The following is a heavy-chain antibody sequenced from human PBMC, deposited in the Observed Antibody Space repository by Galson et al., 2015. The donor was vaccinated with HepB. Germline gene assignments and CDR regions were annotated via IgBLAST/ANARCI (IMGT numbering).Heavy chain of an antibody. J-gene: IGHJ4*02. D-gene: IGHD2-2*01. CDR1: GYTLTELS. V-gene: IGHV1-24*01. CDR2: FDPEDGET. Sequence: SVKVSCKVSGYTLTELSMHWVRQAPGKGLEWMGGFDPEDGETIYAQKFQGRVTMTEDTSTDTAYMELSSLRSEDTAVYYCATVDIVVVPAAMQVSYFDYWGQGTLVTVSS. CDR3: ATVDIVVVPAAMQVSYFDY.